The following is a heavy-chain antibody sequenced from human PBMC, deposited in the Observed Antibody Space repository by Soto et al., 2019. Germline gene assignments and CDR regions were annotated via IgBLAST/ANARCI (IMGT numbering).Heavy chain of an antibody. Sequence: GGSLRLSCAASGFTFRTYNMNWVRQAPGKGLEWVSYISSSTGTIYYADSVKGRFTISRDNSKNTLYLQMNSLRAEDTAVYYCARGASITVAGTSFDYWGQGTLVTVSS. CDR1: GFTFRTYN. D-gene: IGHD6-19*01. J-gene: IGHJ4*02. CDR3: ARGASITVAGTSFDY. CDR2: ISSSTGTI. V-gene: IGHV3-48*01.